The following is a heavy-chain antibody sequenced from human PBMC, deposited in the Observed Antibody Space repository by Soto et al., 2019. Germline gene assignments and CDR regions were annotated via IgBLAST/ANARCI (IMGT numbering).Heavy chain of an antibody. V-gene: IGHV5-51*01. D-gene: IGHD2-2*01. Sequence: PGESLKISCKGSGYIFTSYWIGWVRQMPGKGLEWMVIIYPGDSDTRYSPSFQGQVTISAYKSVRTAYMELSSLRSEETAVYYCAGVPQQDIVVVPDATRWDKYYYYGMDVWGQGTTVTVSS. CDR1: GYIFTSYW. J-gene: IGHJ6*02. CDR2: IYPGDSDT. CDR3: AGVPQQDIVVVPDATRWDKYYYYGMDV.